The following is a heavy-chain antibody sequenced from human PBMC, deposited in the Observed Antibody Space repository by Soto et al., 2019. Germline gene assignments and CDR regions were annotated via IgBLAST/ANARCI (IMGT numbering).Heavy chain of an antibody. J-gene: IGHJ2*01. V-gene: IGHV1-18*01. Sequence: QVQLVQSGAEVKKPGASVKVSCKASGYTFTSYGISWVRQAPGQGLEWMGWISAYNGNTNYAQKLQGRVTMNKDTSTSTAYMELRSLKSDDTALYYCARVPRYSGSSGYCELWGRGTRVTVSS. CDR3: ARVPRYSGSSGYCEL. CDR1: GYTFTSYG. D-gene: IGHD1-26*01. CDR2: ISAYNGNT.